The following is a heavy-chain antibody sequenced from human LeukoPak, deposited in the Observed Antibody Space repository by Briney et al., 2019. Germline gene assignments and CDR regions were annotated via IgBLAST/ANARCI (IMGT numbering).Heavy chain of an antibody. CDR3: ARDGRLRLNYYYYYGMDV. CDR2: IIPIFGIA. V-gene: IGHV1-69*04. Sequence: ASVKVSCKASGGTFSSYAISWVRQAPGRGLEWMGRIIPIFGIANYAQKFQGRVTITADKSTSTAYMELSSLRSEDTAVYYCARDGRLRLNYYYYYGMDVWGQGTTVTVSS. D-gene: IGHD5-12*01. J-gene: IGHJ6*02. CDR1: GGTFSSYA.